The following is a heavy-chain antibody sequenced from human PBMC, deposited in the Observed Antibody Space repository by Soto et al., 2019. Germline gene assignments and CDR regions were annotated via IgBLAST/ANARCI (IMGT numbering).Heavy chain of an antibody. J-gene: IGHJ1*01. CDR2: IYWNDDK. CDR1: GFSLSTSGVG. Sequence: QITLKESGPTLVKPTQTLTLTCTISGFSLSTSGVGVGWMRQPPGKAMEWLALIYWNDDKRYSPSLKSRLTITKDTSKNQVVLTMTNMDPVDTATYYCAHEFWPQLVLRSAAEYFQHWGQGTLVTVSS. D-gene: IGHD6-13*01. V-gene: IGHV2-5*01. CDR3: AHEFWPQLVLRSAAEYFQH.